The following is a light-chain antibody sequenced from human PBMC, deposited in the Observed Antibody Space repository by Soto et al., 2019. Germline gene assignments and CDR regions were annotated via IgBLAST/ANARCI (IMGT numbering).Light chain of an antibody. CDR2: GIS. Sequence: EIVLTQSPGTLSLSPGERATLSCRASQSVVSNFFAWYQQKFGQAPRILIYGISSRATGIPDRFSGSGSGTDFNLTISRLEPEDFAVYYWLQYKNSPTWTFGQGTKVE. CDR3: LQYKNSPTWT. CDR1: QSVVSNF. J-gene: IGKJ1*01. V-gene: IGKV3-20*01.